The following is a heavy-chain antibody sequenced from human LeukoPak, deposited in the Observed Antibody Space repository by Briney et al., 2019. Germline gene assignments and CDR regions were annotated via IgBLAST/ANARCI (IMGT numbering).Heavy chain of an antibody. CDR2: ISSSSSTI. CDR1: GFTFSSYS. CDR3: ARARGAHYYGSGSYSSDY. J-gene: IGHJ4*02. D-gene: IGHD3-10*01. Sequence: PGGSLRLSCAASGFTFSSYSMNWVRQAPGKGLEWVSYISSSSSTIYYADSVKGRFTISRDNAKNSLYLQMNSLRAEDTAVYYCARARGAHYYGSGSYSSDYWGQGTLVTVSS. V-gene: IGHV3-48*04.